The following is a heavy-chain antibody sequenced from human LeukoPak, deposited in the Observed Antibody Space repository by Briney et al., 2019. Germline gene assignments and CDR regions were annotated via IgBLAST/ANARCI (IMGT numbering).Heavy chain of an antibody. CDR3: ARVQLDLDY. D-gene: IGHD5-18*01. J-gene: IGHJ4*02. Sequence: GGSLRLSCAASGFTFSGYGMHWVRPAPGKGLEWVALITYDGSNKYYAESVKGRFTISRDNSKNTLYLQMNSLRGEDTAVYYCARVQLDLDYWGQGTLVTVSS. CDR1: GFTFSGYG. CDR2: ITYDGSNK. V-gene: IGHV3-30*03.